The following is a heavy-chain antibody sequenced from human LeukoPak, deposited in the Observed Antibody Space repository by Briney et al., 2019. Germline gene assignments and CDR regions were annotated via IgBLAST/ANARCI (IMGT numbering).Heavy chain of an antibody. CDR3: AKEGTYYDFWSIFDP. D-gene: IGHD3-3*01. CDR1: GFTFSNYW. Sequence: GGSLRLSCATSGFTFSNYWMHWVRQAPGKGLVWVSHINNDGTSTSYADSVKGRCTISRDNAKNTLYLQMNSLRAEDTAVYYCAKEGTYYDFWSIFDPWGQGTLVTVSS. CDR2: INNDGTST. V-gene: IGHV3-74*01. J-gene: IGHJ5*02.